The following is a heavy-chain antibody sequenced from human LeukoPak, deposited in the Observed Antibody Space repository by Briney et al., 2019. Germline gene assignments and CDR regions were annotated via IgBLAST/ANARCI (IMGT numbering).Heavy chain of an antibody. CDR2: FDLESAVI. CDR3: STRGSDFWSGFDF. D-gene: IGHD3-3*01. Sequence: SAKFSSKLSANTLREIPIQWVRQLRGQRLEWMAGFDLESAVIGSAQKFQGRGTMTEDTSTNTAYSELTSLTSDDTAVYYCSTRGSDFWSGFDFWGQGTQVTVSS. J-gene: IGHJ4*02. V-gene: IGHV1-24*01. CDR1: ANTLREIP.